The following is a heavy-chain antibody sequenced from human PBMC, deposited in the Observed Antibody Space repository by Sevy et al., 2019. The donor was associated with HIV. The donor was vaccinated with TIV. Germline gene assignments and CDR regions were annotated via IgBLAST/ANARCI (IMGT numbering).Heavy chain of an antibody. Sequence: GGSLRLSCAASGFIFSSYSMKWVRQAPGKGLEWVSSISSRSSYIYYVDSVKGRFTISRDNAKNSLYLQMNSLRAEDTAVYFCASVSAYYMDVWGKGTTVTVSS. J-gene: IGHJ6*03. V-gene: IGHV3-21*01. CDR2: ISSRSSYI. CDR3: ASVSAYYMDV. CDR1: GFIFSSYS.